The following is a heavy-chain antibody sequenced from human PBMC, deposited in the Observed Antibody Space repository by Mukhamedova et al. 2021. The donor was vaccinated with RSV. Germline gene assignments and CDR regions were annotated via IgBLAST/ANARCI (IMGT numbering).Heavy chain of an antibody. CDR3: AKDFVAPVAGHDGFDI. Sequence: ECVSTINSSGSRTYYADSVKGRFTVSRDNSKNTLYLQMNSLRAEDTAVYYCAKDFVAPVAGHDGFDIWGQGTMVTVSS. V-gene: IGHV3-23*01. D-gene: IGHD6-19*01. CDR2: INSSGSRT. J-gene: IGHJ3*02.